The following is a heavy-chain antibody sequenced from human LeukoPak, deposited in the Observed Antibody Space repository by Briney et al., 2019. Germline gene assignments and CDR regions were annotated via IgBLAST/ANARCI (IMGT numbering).Heavy chain of an antibody. V-gene: IGHV4-31*03. Sequence: PLQTLSLTRTLSLGSPSIGGSYWSSIRPHPGKGLEWLVSIHYCGNTYYNASLKSRVTIAVGKSKNRFALKLSSVAVADTAVYYCAREGPVTMVRGVIIKGSHWFDPWGQGTLVTVSS. CDR2: IHYCGNT. D-gene: IGHD3-10*01. CDR1: LGSPSIGGSY. J-gene: IGHJ5*02. CDR3: AREGPVTMVRGVIIKGSHWFDP.